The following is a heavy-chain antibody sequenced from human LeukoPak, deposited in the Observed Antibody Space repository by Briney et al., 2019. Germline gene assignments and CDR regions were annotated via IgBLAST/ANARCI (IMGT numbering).Heavy chain of an antibody. J-gene: IGHJ4*02. D-gene: IGHD5-24*01. Sequence: ASVKVSCKASGYTFTGYYIHWVRQAPGQGLEWMGWINPNSGDTKCAQKFQGRVTMTRDTSIGTAYMELSRLTSDDTAVYYCARSQITDFWGQGTLVTVSS. CDR2: INPNSGDT. CDR3: ARSQITDF. V-gene: IGHV1-2*02. CDR1: GYTFTGYY.